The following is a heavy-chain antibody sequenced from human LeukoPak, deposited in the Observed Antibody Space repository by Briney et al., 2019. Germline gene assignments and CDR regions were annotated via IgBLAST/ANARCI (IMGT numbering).Heavy chain of an antibody. CDR2: ISSSSSYI. CDR1: GFTFSSYS. J-gene: IGHJ4*02. CDR3: ARDAGYYYGSGSSSDY. V-gene: IGHV3-21*01. D-gene: IGHD3-10*01. Sequence: GGSLRLSCAASGFTFSSYSMNWVRQAPGKGLEWVSSISSSSSYIYYADSVKGRFTISRDNAKNSLYLQMNSLSAEDTAVYYCARDAGYYYGSGSSSDYWGQGTLVTVSS.